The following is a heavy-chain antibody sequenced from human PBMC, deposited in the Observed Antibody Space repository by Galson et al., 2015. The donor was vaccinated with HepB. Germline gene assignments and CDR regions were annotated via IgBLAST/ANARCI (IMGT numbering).Heavy chain of an antibody. J-gene: IGHJ5*02. CDR3: ARDQLRWPWLINWFDP. V-gene: IGHV3-48*01. CDR1: GFTFSSYS. D-gene: IGHD5-12*01. Sequence: SLRLSCAASGFTFSSYSMNWVRQAPGKGLEWVSYISSSSSTIYYADSVKGRFTISRDNAKNSLYLQMNSLRAEDTAVYYCARDQLRWPWLINWFDPWGQGTLVTVSS. CDR2: ISSSSSTI.